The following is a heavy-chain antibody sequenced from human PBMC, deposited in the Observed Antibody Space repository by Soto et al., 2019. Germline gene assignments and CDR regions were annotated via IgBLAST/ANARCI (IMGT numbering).Heavy chain of an antibody. Sequence: ASLKVSRTASGYTFTSYAMHWLRQAHGQRLEWMGWINAGNGNTKYSQKFQGSVTITRDTSASTAYMERSSLRSEDTAVYYCASIAARLGAFDYWGQGTLVTVSS. J-gene: IGHJ4*02. V-gene: IGHV1-3*01. CDR2: INAGNGNT. CDR3: ASIAARLGAFDY. CDR1: GYTFTSYA. D-gene: IGHD6-6*01.